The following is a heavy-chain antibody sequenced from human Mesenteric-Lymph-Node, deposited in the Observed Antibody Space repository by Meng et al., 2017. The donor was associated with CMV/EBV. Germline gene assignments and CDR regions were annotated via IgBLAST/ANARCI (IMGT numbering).Heavy chain of an antibody. J-gene: IGHJ4*02. Sequence: SETLSLTCTVSGGSISSSSYYWGWIRQPPGKGLEWIGSIYYSGSTNYNPSLKSRVTISVDTSKNQFSLKLSSVTAADTAVYYCARSSFYDFWSGYTYYFDYWGQGTLVTVSS. CDR2: IYYSGST. D-gene: IGHD3-3*01. CDR1: GGSISSSSYY. V-gene: IGHV4-39*07. CDR3: ARSSFYDFWSGYTYYFDY.